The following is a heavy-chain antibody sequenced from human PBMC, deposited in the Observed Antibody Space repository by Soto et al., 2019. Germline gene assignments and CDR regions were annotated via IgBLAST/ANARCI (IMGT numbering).Heavy chain of an antibody. J-gene: IGHJ4*02. CDR1: GGSISNDRYY. V-gene: IGHV4-39*01. Sequence: QLQLQESGPGLVKPSETLSLTCSVSGGSISNDRYYWGWIRQPPGKGLEWIGSVYHSGNTYQNPPLKSRVTISVDTSKNQFSLKLSSVTAADTAVYYCARQREYCSSSSCYVYYLDYWGQGVLVTVSS. D-gene: IGHD2-2*01. CDR3: ARQREYCSSSSCYVYYLDY. CDR2: VYHSGNT.